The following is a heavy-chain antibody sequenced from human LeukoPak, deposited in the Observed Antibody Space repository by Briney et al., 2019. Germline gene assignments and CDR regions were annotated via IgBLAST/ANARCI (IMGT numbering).Heavy chain of an antibody. D-gene: IGHD1-26*01. Sequence: GGSLRLSCAASGFTFSSYSMNWVRQAPGKGLEWVSSISSSSGYIYYADSVKGRFTISRDNAKNSLYLQMNSLRAEDTAVYYCARKGRLYYYGMDVWGQGTTLTVSS. V-gene: IGHV3-21*01. CDR2: ISSSSGYI. CDR1: GFTFSSYS. CDR3: ARKGRLYYYGMDV. J-gene: IGHJ6*02.